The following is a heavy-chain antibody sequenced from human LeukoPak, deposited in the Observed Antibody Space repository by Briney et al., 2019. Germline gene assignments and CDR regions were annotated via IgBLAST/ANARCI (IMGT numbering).Heavy chain of an antibody. Sequence: GGSLRLPCAASGFTFSSYAITWVRQAPGKGLEWVSAVSSNGAKTYYADSVKGRFTISRDNYKNMVFLQMNSLRAEDTAVYYCATTVTIRSASSYYFDYWGQGTLVTVSS. J-gene: IGHJ4*02. D-gene: IGHD4-17*01. V-gene: IGHV3-23*01. CDR1: GFTFSSYA. CDR2: VSSNGAKT. CDR3: ATTVTIRSASSYYFDY.